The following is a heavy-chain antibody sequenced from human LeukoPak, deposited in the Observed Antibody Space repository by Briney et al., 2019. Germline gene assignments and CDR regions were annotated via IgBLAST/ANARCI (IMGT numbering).Heavy chain of an antibody. D-gene: IGHD3-3*01. CDR2: IYYSGST. V-gene: IGHV4-39*01. J-gene: IGHJ4*02. Sequence: SETLSLTCTVSGGSISSSSYYWGWIRQPPGKGLGWVGTIYYSGSTFYNPSLKSRVTISVDTSRNQFSLKLSSVAAADTAVYHCARHLRSILVDCWGQGTLVTVSS. CDR1: GGSISSSSYY. CDR3: ARHLRSILVDC.